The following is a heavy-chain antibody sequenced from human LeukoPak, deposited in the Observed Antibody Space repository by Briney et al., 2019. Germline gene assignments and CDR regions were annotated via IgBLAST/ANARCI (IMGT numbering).Heavy chain of an antibody. CDR3: ARLERTAAGRGYSYYMDV. Sequence: ASVKVSCKASGYTFTGYYMHWVRQAPGQGLEWMGRINPISGGTNYAQKFQGRVTMTRDTSISTAYMELSRLRSDDTAVYYCARLERTAAGRGYSYYMDVWGKGTTVTVSS. CDR2: INPISGGT. V-gene: IGHV1-2*06. J-gene: IGHJ6*03. CDR1: GYTFTGYY. D-gene: IGHD6-13*01.